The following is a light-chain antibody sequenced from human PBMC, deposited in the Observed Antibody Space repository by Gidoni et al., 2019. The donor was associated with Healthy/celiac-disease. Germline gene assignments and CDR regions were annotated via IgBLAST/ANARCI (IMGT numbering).Light chain of an antibody. Sequence: AIRMTQSPSSFSASTGDRVTITCRASQGISSYLAWYQQKPGKAPKLLIYAASTFQSGVPSRFSGRGSGTDFTLTIRCLQSEDFATYFCQQYYSYATFGQGTKLEIK. CDR2: AAS. J-gene: IGKJ2*01. V-gene: IGKV1-8*01. CDR3: QQYYSYAT. CDR1: QGISSY.